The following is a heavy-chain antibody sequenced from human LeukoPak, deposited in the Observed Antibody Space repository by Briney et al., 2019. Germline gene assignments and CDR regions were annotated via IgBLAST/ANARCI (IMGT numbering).Heavy chain of an antibody. CDR3: ASGNSHAFDI. J-gene: IGHJ3*02. V-gene: IGHV3-74*01. CDR2: IDLAGEYT. CDR1: GFTFSDYW. Sequence: GGSLRLSCAASGFTFSDYWMHWVRQAPGKGLVWVSRIDLAGEYTTYADSVKGRFTISRDNAKNTPYLQMNSLRAEDTAVYYCASGNSHAFDIWGQGTMVTVSS.